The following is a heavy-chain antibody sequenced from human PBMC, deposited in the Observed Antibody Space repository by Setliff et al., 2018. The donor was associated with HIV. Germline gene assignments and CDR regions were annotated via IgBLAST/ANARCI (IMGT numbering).Heavy chain of an antibody. CDR1: GFSLSPRGMS. D-gene: IGHD3-10*01. CDR3: ARGSESLTYFDN. CDR2: IDWDDAK. V-gene: IGHV2-70*11. J-gene: IGHJ4*02. Sequence: GPTLVNPTQTLTLTCTFSGFSLSPRGMSVSWIRQPPGKALEWLARIDWDDAKYYSTSLKTRLTISKDTSKNQVVLTMTNMDPVDTATYYCARGSESLTYFDNLGPGTLVTVS.